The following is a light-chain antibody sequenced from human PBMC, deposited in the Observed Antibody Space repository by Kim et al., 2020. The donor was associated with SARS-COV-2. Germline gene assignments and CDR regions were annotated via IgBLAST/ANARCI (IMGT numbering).Light chain of an antibody. CDR2: DAS. CDR1: QSVSTY. Sequence: DIVLTQSPATLSLSPGERATLSCRASQSVSTYLAWYQQRSGQAPRVLIYDASNRATGIPARFSGSGSGTDFTLTISSLQPEDFAVYYCQQRRSWPLTFGGGTKGDSK. J-gene: IGKJ4*01. V-gene: IGKV3-11*01. CDR3: QQRRSWPLT.